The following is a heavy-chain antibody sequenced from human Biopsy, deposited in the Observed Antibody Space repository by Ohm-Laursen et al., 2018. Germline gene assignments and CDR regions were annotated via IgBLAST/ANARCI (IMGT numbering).Heavy chain of an antibody. D-gene: IGHD3-22*01. Sequence: PSDTLSLTCTVSGGSFTGHYWSWIRQPPGKGLEWIGDVYYSGSTNRNPSLKSRVTILVNTSKNQFSLRLNYMTAADTAVYYCGRREVVITHDAFDTWGQGTMVTVSS. CDR2: VYYSGST. CDR3: GRREVVITHDAFDT. CDR1: GGSFTGHY. J-gene: IGHJ3*02. V-gene: IGHV4-59*08.